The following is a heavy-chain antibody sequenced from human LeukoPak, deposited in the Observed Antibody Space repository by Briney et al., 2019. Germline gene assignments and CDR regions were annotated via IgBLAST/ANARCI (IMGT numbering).Heavy chain of an antibody. CDR1: GGSFSGYY. CDR2: INHSGST. CDR3: ARVAWELLDY. Sequence: PSETLSLTCAVYGGSFSGYYWSWIRQPPGKGLEWIGEINHSGSTNYNPSLESRVTISVDTSKNQFSLKLSSVTAADTAVYYCARVAWELLDYWGQGTLVTVSS. V-gene: IGHV4-34*01. J-gene: IGHJ4*02. D-gene: IGHD1-26*01.